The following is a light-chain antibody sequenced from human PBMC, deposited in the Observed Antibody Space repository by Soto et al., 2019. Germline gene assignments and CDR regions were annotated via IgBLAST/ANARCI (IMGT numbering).Light chain of an antibody. CDR2: EYN. CDR1: GGSIASNY. V-gene: IGLV6-57*03. CDR3: QSYDSTAVI. Sequence: NFMLTQPHSVSESPGKTVTISCTRSGGSIASNYVQWYQQRPGSAPTTIIYEYNERPSGVPDRFSGSVDSSSNSASLTVSGLKTEDEADYYCQSYDSTAVIFGGGTKVTVL. J-gene: IGLJ2*01.